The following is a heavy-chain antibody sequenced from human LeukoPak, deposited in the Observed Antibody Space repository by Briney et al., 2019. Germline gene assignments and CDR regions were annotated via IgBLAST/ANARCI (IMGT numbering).Heavy chain of an antibody. Sequence: GRSLRPSCAASGFTFRNYAMHWVRQAPGKGLEWVAVISYDGSNKYYADSVKGRFTISRDNSKNTLYLQMNSLRAEDTAVYSCARENYGQYYFDYWGQGTLVTVSS. CDR2: ISYDGSNK. CDR1: GFTFRNYA. V-gene: IGHV3-30-3*01. CDR3: ARENYGQYYFDY. D-gene: IGHD3-10*01. J-gene: IGHJ4*02.